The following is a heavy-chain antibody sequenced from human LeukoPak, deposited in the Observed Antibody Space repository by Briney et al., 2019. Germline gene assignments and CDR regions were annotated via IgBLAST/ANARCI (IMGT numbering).Heavy chain of an antibody. J-gene: IGHJ1*01. V-gene: IGHV1-24*01. D-gene: IGHD3-10*01. CDR3: ATYGSDDGSGEGAFQH. CDR1: GYTLTRLY. Sequence: ASVKVSCKVSGYTLTRLYMHWVRQAPGKGLEWMGGFDHEDGETINAQKIQGRVTMTEDTSTDTAYMELSSLRSEDTAVYYGATYGSDDGSGEGAFQHWGQGTLVTVSS. CDR2: FDHEDGET.